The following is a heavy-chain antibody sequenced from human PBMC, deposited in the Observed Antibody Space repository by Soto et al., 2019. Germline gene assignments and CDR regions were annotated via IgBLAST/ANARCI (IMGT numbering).Heavy chain of an antibody. CDR1: GFTFSSYS. CDR2: ISSSSSTI. Sequence: GESLKISCAASGFTFSSYSMNWVRQAPGKGLEWVSYISSSSSTIYYADSVKGRFTISRDNAKNSLYLQMNSLRDEDTAVYYCARVYYDSSGYYYSLDYWGQGTLVTVSS. D-gene: IGHD3-22*01. V-gene: IGHV3-48*02. J-gene: IGHJ4*02. CDR3: ARVYYDSSGYYYSLDY.